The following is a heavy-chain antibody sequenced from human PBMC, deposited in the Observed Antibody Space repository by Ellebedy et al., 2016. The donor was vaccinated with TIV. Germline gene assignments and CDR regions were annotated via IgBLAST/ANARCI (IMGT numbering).Heavy chain of an antibody. CDR2: ITSGGRDA. V-gene: IGHV3-74*01. Sequence: PGGSLRLSCVGSGFIFSSYWMHWVRQAPGKGLEWVSRITSGGRDATHGGPVKGRFTISRDNAKNTLYLQMNALSAEETAVYYCARVGCSDASCYYYDYYYMDVWGKGTAVTVSS. CDR1: GFIFSSYW. J-gene: IGHJ6*03. CDR3: ARVGCSDASCYYYDYYYMDV. D-gene: IGHD2-15*01.